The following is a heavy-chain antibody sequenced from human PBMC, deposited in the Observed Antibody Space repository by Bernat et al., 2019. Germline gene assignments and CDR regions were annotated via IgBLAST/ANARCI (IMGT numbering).Heavy chain of an antibody. CDR2: IKSKTDGETA. V-gene: IGHV3-15*01. Sequence: EVQLVESGGGLVKPGGSLRLSCAASGFTFSGAWMSWVRQAPGKGLEWVGRIKSKTDGETADYAAPVKGRFTISRDDSKATVYLQMNSLRSDDTGVYYCTWDYAGTWGQGTLVTVSS. D-gene: IGHD4-17*01. CDR3: TWDYAGT. CDR1: GFTFSGAW. J-gene: IGHJ5*02.